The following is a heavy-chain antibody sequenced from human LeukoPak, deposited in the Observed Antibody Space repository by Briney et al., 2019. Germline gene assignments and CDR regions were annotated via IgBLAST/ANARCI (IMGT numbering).Heavy chain of an antibody. V-gene: IGHV6-1*01. CDR3: ARTDFGIAAAGTLDY. CDR2: TYYRSKWYN. J-gene: IGHJ4*02. CDR1: GYSVSSNSAA. Sequence: KRSQTLSLTCAISGYSVSSNSAAWNWIRQSPSRGLEWLGRTYYRSKWYNDYAVSVKSRITINPDTSKNQFSLQLNSVTPEDTAVYYCARTDFGIAAAGTLDYWGQGTLVTVSS. D-gene: IGHD6-13*01.